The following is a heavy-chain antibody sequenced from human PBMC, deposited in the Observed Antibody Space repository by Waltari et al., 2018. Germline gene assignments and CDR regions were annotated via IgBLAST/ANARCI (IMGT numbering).Heavy chain of an antibody. Sequence: EVQLLESGGGLVQPGGSLRLSCAASGFTFSSYAMRWVRQAPGKGLEWVSAISGSGGSTYYADSVKGRFTISRDNSKNTLYLQMNSLRAEDTAVYYCAKIGRIQLWLLDYWGQGTLVTVSS. CDR3: AKIGRIQLWLLDY. V-gene: IGHV3-23*01. CDR1: GFTFSSYA. D-gene: IGHD5-18*01. J-gene: IGHJ4*02. CDR2: ISGSGGST.